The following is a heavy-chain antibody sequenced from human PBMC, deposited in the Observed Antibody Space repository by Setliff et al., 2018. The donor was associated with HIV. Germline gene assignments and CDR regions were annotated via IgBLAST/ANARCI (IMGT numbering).Heavy chain of an antibody. V-gene: IGHV4-39*07. Sequence: PSETLSLTCSVSGDSISSSSYYWGWIRQPPGKGLEWIGTVYYSGSTYYNPSLKSRVTISVDTSENQFSLKLSSVTAADTAVYYCARDGYSSSWYVISGSFDYWGQGILVTVSS. CDR1: GDSISSSSYY. CDR2: VYYSGST. J-gene: IGHJ4*02. CDR3: ARDGYSSSWYVISGSFDY. D-gene: IGHD6-13*01.